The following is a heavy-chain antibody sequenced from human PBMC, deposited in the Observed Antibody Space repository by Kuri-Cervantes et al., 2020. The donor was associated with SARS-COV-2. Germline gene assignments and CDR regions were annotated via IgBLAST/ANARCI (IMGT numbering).Heavy chain of an antibody. CDR2: IKSKTDGGTT. CDR1: GFTFSNAW. CDR3: ARINYYEIT. Sequence: GESLKISCAASGFTFSNAWMSWVRQAPGKGLEWVGRIKSKTDGGTTDYAAPVKGRFTISRDDSKNTLYLQMNSLKTEDTAVYYCARINYYEITWGQGTLVTVSS. V-gene: IGHV3-15*01. J-gene: IGHJ5*02. D-gene: IGHD3-22*01.